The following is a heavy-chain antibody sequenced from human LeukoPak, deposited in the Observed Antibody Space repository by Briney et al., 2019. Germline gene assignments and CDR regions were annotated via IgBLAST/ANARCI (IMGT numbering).Heavy chain of an antibody. J-gene: IGHJ6*02. Sequence: PGGSLRLSCAASGFTVSSNYMSWVRQAPGRGLEWVSVIYSGGSTYYADSVKGRFTISRGNSKNTLYLQMNSLRAEDTAVYYCARACGGDCLYGMDVWGQGTTVTVSS. CDR1: GFTVSSNY. CDR3: ARACGGDCLYGMDV. CDR2: IYSGGST. D-gene: IGHD2-21*02. V-gene: IGHV3-66*02.